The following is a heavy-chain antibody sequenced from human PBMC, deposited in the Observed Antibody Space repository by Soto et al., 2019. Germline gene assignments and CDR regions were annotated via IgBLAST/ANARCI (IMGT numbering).Heavy chain of an antibody. V-gene: IGHV3-30-3*02. CDR3: TKDGLSCSGSFDS. CDR1: GFTFRSYP. CDR2: VSYDGITK. D-gene: IGHD2-15*01. J-gene: IGHJ4*01. Sequence: GGSLRLSCVASGFTFRSYPMHWVRQAPGKGLEWVAIVSYDGITKYADSVKGRFTISRDNSNNTLFLQMNSLRTEDTAVYYCTKDGLSCSGSFDSWGNGTRFTISS.